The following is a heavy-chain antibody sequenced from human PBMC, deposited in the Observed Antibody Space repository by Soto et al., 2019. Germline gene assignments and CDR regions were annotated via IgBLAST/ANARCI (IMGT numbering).Heavy chain of an antibody. CDR3: ARGPRGYVYYHGMDV. D-gene: IGHD3-16*01. J-gene: IGHJ6*02. V-gene: IGHV4-4*07. CDR1: GGSISSYC. CDR2: IDTSGTT. Sequence: SATLSLTCTVSGGSISSYCCSWIRQAAGKGLEWIGRIDTSGTTNYNPSLRSRVTMSVDASRNQFSLNLSSVTAADTAVYFCARGPRGYVYYHGMDVWGQGTTVTVSS.